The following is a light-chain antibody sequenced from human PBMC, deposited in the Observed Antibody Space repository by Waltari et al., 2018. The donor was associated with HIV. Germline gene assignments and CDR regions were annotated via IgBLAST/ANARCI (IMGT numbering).Light chain of an antibody. V-gene: IGLV2-23*02. CDR3: CSYAGSSTLV. J-gene: IGLJ2*01. CDR2: DVS. CDR1: SSDVGGYNY. Sequence: QSALTQPASVSGSPGPSITISCTGTSSDVGGYNYVSWYQQHPGKAPKLMLYDVSKRPSGVSNRFSGSKSGNTASLTISGLQAEDEADYYCCSYAGSSTLVFGGGTKLTVL.